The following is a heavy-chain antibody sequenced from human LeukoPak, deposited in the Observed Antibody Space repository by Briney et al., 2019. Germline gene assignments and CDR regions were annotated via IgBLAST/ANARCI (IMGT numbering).Heavy chain of an antibody. CDR3: ARDQLEDIVATAEDAFDI. D-gene: IGHD5-12*01. V-gene: IGHV3-30*02. CDR1: GLTFSNYG. Sequence: GGSLRLSCAASGLTFSNYGMHWLRQAPGKGLEWVAFIRYDGSNKYHADSVKGRFTISRDNSKSTLYLQMNSLRAEDTAVYYCARDQLEDIVATAEDAFDIWGQGTMVTVSS. CDR2: IRYDGSNK. J-gene: IGHJ3*02.